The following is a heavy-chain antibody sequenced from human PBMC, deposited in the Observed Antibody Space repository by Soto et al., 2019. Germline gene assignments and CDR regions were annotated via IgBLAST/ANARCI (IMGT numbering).Heavy chain of an antibody. CDR3: ARYSGYDLKEPGGDYFDY. D-gene: IGHD5-12*01. V-gene: IGHV1-69*02. J-gene: IGHJ4*02. Sequence: SVKVSCKASGGTFSSYTISWVRQAPGQGLEWMGRIIPILGIANYAQKFQGRVTITADKSTSTAYMELSSLRSEDTAVYYCARYSGYDLKEPGGDYFDYWGQGTLVTVSS. CDR1: GGTFSSYT. CDR2: IIPILGIA.